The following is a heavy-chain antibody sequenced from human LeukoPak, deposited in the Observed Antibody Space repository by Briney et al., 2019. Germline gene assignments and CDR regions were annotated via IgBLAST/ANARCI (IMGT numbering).Heavy chain of an antibody. V-gene: IGHV3-23*01. J-gene: IGHJ3*02. Sequence: GGSLTLSCAASGFTFSSYGMSWVRQAPGKGLEWVSVISGSGGSTYYADSVKGRFTISRDNSKNTLYLQMNSVRAEDTAVYYCARGGSYLSAFDIWGQGTMVTVSS. D-gene: IGHD1-26*01. CDR3: ARGGSYLSAFDI. CDR2: ISGSGGST. CDR1: GFTFSSYG.